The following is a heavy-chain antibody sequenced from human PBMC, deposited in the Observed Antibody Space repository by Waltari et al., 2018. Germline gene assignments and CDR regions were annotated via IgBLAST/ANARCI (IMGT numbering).Heavy chain of an antibody. CDR1: GYTFTGYY. D-gene: IGHD2-15*01. J-gene: IGHJ1*01. CDR2: INPNSGGT. CDR3: ARDHCSGGSCYVGFQH. V-gene: IGHV1-2*02. Sequence: QVQLVQSGAEVKKPGASVKVSCKASGYTFTGYYMHWVRQAPGQGLEWMGWINPNSGGTNYAQKFQGRVTMTRDTSISTAYMELSRLRSDDTAVYYCARDHCSGGSCYVGFQHWDQGTLVTVSS.